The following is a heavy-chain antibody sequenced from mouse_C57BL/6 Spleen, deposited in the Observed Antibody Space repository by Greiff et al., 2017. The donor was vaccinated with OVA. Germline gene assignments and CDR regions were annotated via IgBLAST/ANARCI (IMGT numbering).Heavy chain of an antibody. V-gene: IGHV3-6*01. CDR2: ISYDGSN. Sequence: EVQLVESGPGLVKPSQSLSLTCSVTGYSITSGYYWNWIRQFPGNKLEWMGYISYDGSNNYNPSLKNRISITRDTSKNQFFLKLNSVTTEDTATYYCARTLDSNTWFAYWGQGTLVTVSA. D-gene: IGHD2-5*01. J-gene: IGHJ3*01. CDR3: ARTLDSNTWFAY. CDR1: GYSITSGYY.